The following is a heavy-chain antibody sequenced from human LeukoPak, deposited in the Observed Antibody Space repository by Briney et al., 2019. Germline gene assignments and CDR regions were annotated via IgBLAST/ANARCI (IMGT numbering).Heavy chain of an antibody. Sequence: ASVKVSCKASGYTFTSYGISWVRQAPGQGLEWMGWISAYNGNTNYAQKLQGRVTMTTDTPTSTAYMELRSLRSDDTAVYYCARGGRYYGSGSYYTFDYWGQGTLVTVSS. CDR1: GYTFTSYG. CDR3: ARGGRYYGSGSYYTFDY. J-gene: IGHJ4*02. D-gene: IGHD3-10*01. CDR2: ISAYNGNT. V-gene: IGHV1-18*01.